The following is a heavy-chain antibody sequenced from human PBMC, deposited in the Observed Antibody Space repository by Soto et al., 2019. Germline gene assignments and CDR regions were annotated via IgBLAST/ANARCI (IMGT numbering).Heavy chain of an antibody. CDR2: IIPIFGTA. D-gene: IGHD3-22*01. Sequence: QVQLVQSGAEVKKPGSSVKVSCKASGGTFSSYAISWVRQAPGQGLEWMGGIIPIFGTANYAQKFQGRVTITADESTSTAYMELSSLISEDTAVYYCARGQYYYDSSGYYYVSWFDPWGQGTLVTVSS. J-gene: IGHJ5*02. CDR3: ARGQYYYDSSGYYYVSWFDP. CDR1: GGTFSSYA. V-gene: IGHV1-69*01.